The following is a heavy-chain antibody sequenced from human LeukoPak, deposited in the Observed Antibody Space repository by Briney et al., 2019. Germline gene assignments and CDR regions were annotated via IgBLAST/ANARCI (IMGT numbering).Heavy chain of an antibody. CDR3: ASYSSGWSAY. V-gene: IGHV1-69*05. J-gene: IGHJ4*02. CDR2: IIPIFGTA. CDR1: GGTFSSYA. Sequence: RASVKVSCKASGGTFSSYAISWVRQAPGQGLEWMGRIIPIFGTANYAQKFQGRVTITTDESTSTGYMELSSLRSEDTAVYYCASYSSGWSAYWGQGTLVTVSS. D-gene: IGHD6-19*01.